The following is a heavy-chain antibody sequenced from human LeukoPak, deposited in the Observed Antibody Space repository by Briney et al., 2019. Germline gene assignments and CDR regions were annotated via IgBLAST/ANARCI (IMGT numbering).Heavy chain of an antibody. V-gene: IGHV3-23*01. CDR3: AKSPPRAVAGRYFDY. CDR1: GFTFSSYA. D-gene: IGHD6-19*01. CDR2: ISGSGGST. J-gene: IGHJ4*02. Sequence: PGGSLRLSCAASGFTFSSYAMSWVRQAPGKGVEWVSAISGSGGSTYYADSVKGRFTISRDNSKNTLDLQRNSLRAEDTALYYCAKSPPRAVAGRYFDYWGQGTLVTVSS.